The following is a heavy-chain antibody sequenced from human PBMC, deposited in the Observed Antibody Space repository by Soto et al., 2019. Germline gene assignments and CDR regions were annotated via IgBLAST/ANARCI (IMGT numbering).Heavy chain of an antibody. J-gene: IGHJ6*02. Sequence: PGKGLEWVAVISYDGSNKYYADSVKGRFTISRDNSKNTLYLQMNSLRAEDTAVYYCAKDPRAFYYYYYGMDVWGQGTTVTVSS. CDR3: AKDPRAFYYYYYGMDV. CDR2: ISYDGSNK. V-gene: IGHV3-30*18.